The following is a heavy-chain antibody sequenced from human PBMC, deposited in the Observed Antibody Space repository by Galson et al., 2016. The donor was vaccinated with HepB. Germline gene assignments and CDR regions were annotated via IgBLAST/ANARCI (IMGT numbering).Heavy chain of an antibody. CDR3: ARGNTRGVIDWYLNL. CDR1: GFTFSDYY. D-gene: IGHD3-10*01. Sequence: SLRLSCAASGFTFSDYYMAWIRQPPGKGLEWVSHMSPTSAYSRYADSVKGRFSIFRDNANNSLYLQMNSLRDEDTAVYFCARGNTRGVIDWYLNLWGRGTLITVSS. V-gene: IGHV3-11*06. J-gene: IGHJ2*01. CDR2: MSPTSAYS.